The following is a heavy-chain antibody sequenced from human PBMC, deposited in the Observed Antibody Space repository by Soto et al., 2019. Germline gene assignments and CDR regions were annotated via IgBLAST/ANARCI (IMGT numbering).Heavy chain of an antibody. V-gene: IGHV1-69*02. CDR3: VTGFSSGWYQRDYFDY. J-gene: IGHJ4*02. D-gene: IGHD6-19*01. Sequence: QVQLVQSGAEVKKPGSSVKVSCKASGGTFSSYTISWVRQAPGQGLEWMGRIIPILGIANYAQKFQGRVRLTEDKPTSTAYMELSSLRSEDTAVYYCVTGFSSGWYQRDYFDYWGQGTLVTVSS. CDR1: GGTFSSYT. CDR2: IIPILGIA.